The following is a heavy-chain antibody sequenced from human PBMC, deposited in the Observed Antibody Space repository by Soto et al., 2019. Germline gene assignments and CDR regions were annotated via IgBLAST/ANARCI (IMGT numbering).Heavy chain of an antibody. CDR2: ISSSSSTI. CDR3: ASWAMVRGVIPIGSDY. D-gene: IGHD3-10*01. V-gene: IGHV3-48*01. J-gene: IGHJ4*02. Sequence: EVQLVESGGGLVQPGGSLRLSCAASGFTFSSYSMNWVRQAPGKGLEWVSYISSSSSTIYYADSVKGRFTISRDNXKXXRYLQMNSLRAEDTAVYYCASWAMVRGVIPIGSDYWGQGTLVTVSS. CDR1: GFTFSSYS.